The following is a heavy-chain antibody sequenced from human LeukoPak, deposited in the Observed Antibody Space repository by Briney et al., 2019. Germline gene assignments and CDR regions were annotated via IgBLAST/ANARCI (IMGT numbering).Heavy chain of an antibody. Sequence: PSETLSLTCAVYGGSFSGYYWSWIRQPPGKGLEWIGEINHSGSTNYNPSLKSRVTISVDMSKNQFSLKLSSVTAADTAVYYCARGGGYSSRSNYYYYMDVWGKGTTVTVSS. CDR1: GGSFSGYY. J-gene: IGHJ6*03. V-gene: IGHV4-34*01. CDR3: ARGGGYSSRSNYYYYMDV. D-gene: IGHD6-13*01. CDR2: INHSGST.